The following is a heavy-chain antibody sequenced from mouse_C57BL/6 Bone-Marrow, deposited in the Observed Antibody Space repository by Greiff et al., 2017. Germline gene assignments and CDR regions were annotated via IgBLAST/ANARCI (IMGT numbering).Heavy chain of an antibody. J-gene: IGHJ3*01. CDR1: GFNIKDDY. CDR2: IDPENGDT. Sequence: VQLQQSGAELVRPGASVKLSCTASGFNIKDDYMHWVKQRPEQGLEWIGWIDPENGDTEYASKFQGKATITADTSSNTAYLQLSSLTSEDTAVYYCTTSDSPWCAYWGQGTLVTVSA. D-gene: IGHD2-12*01. CDR3: TTSDSPWCAY. V-gene: IGHV14-4*01.